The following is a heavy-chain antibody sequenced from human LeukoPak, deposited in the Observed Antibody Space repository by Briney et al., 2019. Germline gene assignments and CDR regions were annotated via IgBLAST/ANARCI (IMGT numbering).Heavy chain of an antibody. CDR1: GFTFSSYA. Sequence: GGSLRLSCAASGFTFSSYAMSWVRQAPGQGLEWVSAISGSGGSTYYADSVKGRFTISRDNSKNTLYLQMNSLRAEDTAVYYCAKAGTYYYDSSGYYSGYYFDYWGQGTLVTVSS. CDR3: AKAGTYYYDSSGYYSGYYFDY. V-gene: IGHV3-23*01. D-gene: IGHD3-22*01. J-gene: IGHJ4*02. CDR2: ISGSGGST.